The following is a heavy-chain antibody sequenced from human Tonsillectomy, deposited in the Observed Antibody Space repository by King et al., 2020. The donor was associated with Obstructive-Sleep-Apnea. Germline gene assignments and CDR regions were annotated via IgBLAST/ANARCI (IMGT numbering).Heavy chain of an antibody. V-gene: IGHV3-30*03. J-gene: IGHJ4*02. CDR3: AREDWREGGYDDEYFDY. Sequence: VQLVESAGGVVQPGRSLRLSCAASGFTFSNYDMHWVRQAPGKGLEWVAVISHDGTNKYYADSVKGRFTISRDISKNTLYLQMNSLRAADTAVYYCAREDWREGGYDDEYFDYWGQGTLVTVSS. CDR1: GFTFSNYD. CDR2: ISHDGTNK. D-gene: IGHD5-12*01.